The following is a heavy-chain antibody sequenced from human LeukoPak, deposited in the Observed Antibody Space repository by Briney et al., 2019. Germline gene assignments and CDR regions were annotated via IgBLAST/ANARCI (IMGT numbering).Heavy chain of an antibody. CDR2: ISGSGGST. D-gene: IGHD3-16*02. J-gene: IGHJ4*02. V-gene: IGHV3-23*01. Sequence: GGSLRLSCTASGFTFSSFAMSWVRQAPGKGLEWVSAISGSGGSTYYGDSVRGRFTISRDNSKNTLYLQMNSLRAEDTAVYYCAKDLSIVNPAPRGYWGQGTLVTVSS. CDR1: GFTFSSFA. CDR3: AKDLSIVNPAPRGY.